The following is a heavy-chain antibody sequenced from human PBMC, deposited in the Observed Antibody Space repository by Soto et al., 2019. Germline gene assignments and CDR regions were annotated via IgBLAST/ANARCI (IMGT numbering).Heavy chain of an antibody. J-gene: IGHJ4*02. CDR1: GGSISSYY. CDR3: ARRYGDYFDY. Sequence: PSDTLSLTCTVSGGSISSYYWSWIRQPPGKGLEWIGYIYYSGSTNYNPSLKSRVTISVDTSKNQFSLKLSSVTAADTAVYYCARRYGDYFDYWGQGTLVTVS. V-gene: IGHV4-59*08. CDR2: IYYSGST. D-gene: IGHD4-17*01.